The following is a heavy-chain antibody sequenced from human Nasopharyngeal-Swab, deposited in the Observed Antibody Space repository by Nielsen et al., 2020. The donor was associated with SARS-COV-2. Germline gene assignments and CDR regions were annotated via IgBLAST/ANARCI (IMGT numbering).Heavy chain of an antibody. CDR2: IDPSDSYT. CDR1: GYSFTSYW. V-gene: IGHV5-10-1*01. D-gene: IGHD2-15*01. CDR3: ARGGGNMGASDY. J-gene: IGHJ4*02. Sequence: GGSLRLSCKGSGYSFTSYWISWVRQMPGKGLEWMGRIDPSDSYTNYSPSFQGHVTISADKSISTAYLQWSSLKASDTAMYYCARGGGNMGASDYWGQGTLVTVSS.